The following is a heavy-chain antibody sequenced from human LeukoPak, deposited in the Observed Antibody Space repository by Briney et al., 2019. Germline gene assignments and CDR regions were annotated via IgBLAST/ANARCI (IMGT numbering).Heavy chain of an antibody. J-gene: IGHJ3*02. CDR3: ARLGGYSYGSDAFDI. CDR1: GYSFTSYW. V-gene: IGHV5-51*01. Sequence: GESLKISCKGSGYSFTSYWIGWVRQMPGKGLEWMGIIYPGDSDTRYSPSFQGQVTISADKSISTAYPQWSSLKASDTAMYYCARLGGYSYGSDAFDIWGQGTMVTVSS. D-gene: IGHD5-18*01. CDR2: IYPGDSDT.